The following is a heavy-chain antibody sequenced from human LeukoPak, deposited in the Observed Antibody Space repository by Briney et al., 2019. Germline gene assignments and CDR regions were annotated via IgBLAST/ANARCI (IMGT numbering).Heavy chain of an antibody. CDR3: ARDHYYGSGSYTAFDF. Sequence: GRSLRLSCAASGFSFSNYAIHWVRQAPGKGLEWVAVLSYDGSNKYYADSVKGRFTISRDNSKNTLYLQVNSLRGEHTAVYYCARDHYYGSGSYTAFDFWGQGTLVTVSS. CDR1: GFSFSNYA. V-gene: IGHV3-30*04. D-gene: IGHD3-10*01. CDR2: LSYDGSNK. J-gene: IGHJ4*02.